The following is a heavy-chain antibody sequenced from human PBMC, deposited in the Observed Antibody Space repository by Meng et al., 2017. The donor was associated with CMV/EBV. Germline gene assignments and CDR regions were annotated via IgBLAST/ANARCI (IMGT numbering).Heavy chain of an antibody. CDR3: ARGFSVGVVIQTFDY. Sequence: ASVKVSCKASGYTFTGYYMHWVRQAPGQGLEWMGWINPKSGGTNYAKKFQGRVTMTRDTAISTAYMELSRLRSDDTAVYYCARGFSVGVVIQTFDYWGQGTLVTVSS. J-gene: IGHJ4*02. CDR2: INPKSGGT. CDR1: GYTFTGYY. D-gene: IGHD3-3*01. V-gene: IGHV1-2*02.